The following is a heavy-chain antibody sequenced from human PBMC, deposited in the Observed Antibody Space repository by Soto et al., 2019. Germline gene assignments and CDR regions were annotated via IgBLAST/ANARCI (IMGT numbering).Heavy chain of an antibody. D-gene: IGHD3-10*01. Sequence: QVQLVQSGAEVKKPGTSVKVSCKASGYTFTSYYMHWVRQAPGQGLEWMGIINPSGGSTSYAQKFQGRVTMTRDTSTSTVYMELSSLRSEDTAVYYCASRAGSGSYLDYWGQGTLVTVSS. J-gene: IGHJ4*02. CDR1: GYTFTSYY. CDR2: INPSGGST. V-gene: IGHV1-46*03. CDR3: ASRAGSGSYLDY.